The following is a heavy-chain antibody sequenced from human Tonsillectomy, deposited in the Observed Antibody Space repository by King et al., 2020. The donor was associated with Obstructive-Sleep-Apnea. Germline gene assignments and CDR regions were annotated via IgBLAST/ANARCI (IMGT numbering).Heavy chain of an antibody. CDR1: GFTFGDYA. CDR2: VRSEPYGGTT. V-gene: IGHV3-49*03. Sequence: VQLVESGGGLVQPGRSLRLSCIGSGFTFGDYAMSWFRQAPGKGLEWVGFVRSEPYGGTTDYAASVKGRFAISRDDSKSIAYLQMDSLKTEDTALYYCSRDGSYGSGSLTNWFDPWGQGTLVTVS. D-gene: IGHD3-10*01. J-gene: IGHJ5*02. CDR3: SRDGSYGSGSLTNWFDP.